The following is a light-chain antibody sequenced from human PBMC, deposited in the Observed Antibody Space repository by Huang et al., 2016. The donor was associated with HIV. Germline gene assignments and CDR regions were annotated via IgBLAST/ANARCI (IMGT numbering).Light chain of an antibody. V-gene: IGKV1-39*01. CDR2: GAS. Sequence: DIQMTQSPSSLSASVGDRVIITCRASQSVTKYLNWYQHMPGKAPKLLIYGASILQGGVSSRFSGSCSGTEFTLSISSLQPEDAATYYCQQSYRLPRTFGQGTSLEI. CDR3: QQSYRLPRT. CDR1: QSVTKY. J-gene: IGKJ2*02.